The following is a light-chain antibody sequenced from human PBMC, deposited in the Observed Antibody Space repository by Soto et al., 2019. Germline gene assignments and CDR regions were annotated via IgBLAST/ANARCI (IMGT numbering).Light chain of an antibody. V-gene: IGLV2-11*01. CDR1: SSDVGGSDY. CDR2: DVT. CDR3: CSHAGSYTFRV. J-gene: IGLJ1*01. Sequence: QSVLTQPRSVSGSPGQSVTISCTGTSSDVGGSDYVSWFQHYQGKGPKRLIYDVTRRPSGVPDRFSGSKSGNTASLTISGLQVDDEADYYCCSHAGSYTFRVFGTGTKVTVL.